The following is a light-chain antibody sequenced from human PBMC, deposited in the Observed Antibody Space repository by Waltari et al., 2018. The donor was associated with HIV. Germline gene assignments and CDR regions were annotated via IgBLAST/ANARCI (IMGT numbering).Light chain of an antibody. CDR1: HSNIGNNA. CDR3: ASWDDRLNGWV. CDR2: YND. J-gene: IGLJ3*02. Sequence: QSVLTQPPSLPEAPRQRVTISCSGSHSNIGNNAVNWYQQLPGKAPKLLIYYNDLRPSGVSGRFSGSRSGTSASLAISGLQSEDEAHYYCASWDDRLNGWVFGGGTQLTVL. V-gene: IGLV1-36*01.